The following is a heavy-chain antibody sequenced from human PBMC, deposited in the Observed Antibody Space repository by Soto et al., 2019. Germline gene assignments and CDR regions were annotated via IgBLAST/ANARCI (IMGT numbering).Heavy chain of an antibody. J-gene: IGHJ2*01. Sequence: SGAEVKKPGEFLKISCKASGYTLSKYWIAWVRQMPGKGLDWMGVIYPIDSDTEYSPSFQGHVSISADKSISTAYLQWSSLKASDTAIYYCARATAVATTRSWYFDLWGRGTLVTVSS. V-gene: IGHV5-51*01. CDR1: GYTLSKYW. CDR3: ARATAVATTRSWYFDL. CDR2: IYPIDSDT. D-gene: IGHD6-19*01.